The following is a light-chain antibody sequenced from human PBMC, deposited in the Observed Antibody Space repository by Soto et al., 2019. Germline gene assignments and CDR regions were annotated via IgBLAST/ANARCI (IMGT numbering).Light chain of an antibody. Sequence: QSVLTQPPSASGTPGQRVTISCSGSSSNIETNTVTWYQQRPGTAPKLVFYRYYDRPSGVPGRFSGSTAGTSAPLFIRGLQSEDDADYYCAEWDAIINGNVFGGGTTVTVL. CDR1: SSNIETNT. V-gene: IGLV1-44*01. CDR2: RYY. J-gene: IGLJ6*01. CDR3: AEWDAIINGNV.